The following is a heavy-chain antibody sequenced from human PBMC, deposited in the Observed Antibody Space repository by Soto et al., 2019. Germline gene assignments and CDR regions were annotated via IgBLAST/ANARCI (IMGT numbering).Heavy chain of an antibody. CDR2: IYYSGST. J-gene: IGHJ5*02. CDR1: GGSISSYY. Sequence: SETLSLTCTVSGGSISSYYWSWIRQPPGKGLEWIGYIYYSGSTNYNPSLKSRVTISVDTSKNQFSLKLSSVTAADTAVYYCASFTRSSTSCYGCRWFDPWGQGTLVTVSS. CDR3: ASFTRSSTSCYGCRWFDP. D-gene: IGHD2-2*01. V-gene: IGHV4-59*08.